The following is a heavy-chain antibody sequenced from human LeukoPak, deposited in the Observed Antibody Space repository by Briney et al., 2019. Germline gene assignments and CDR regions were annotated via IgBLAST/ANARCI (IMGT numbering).Heavy chain of an antibody. CDR2: IYYSGRT. J-gene: IGHJ4*02. CDR3: ARDNGYYTGGIFDY. D-gene: IGHD3-3*01. CDR1: GGPISTYY. Sequence: SETLSLTCSVSGGPISTYYGSWIRQPPGKGLEWIGYIYYSGRTNYNPSLKTRVTMSVDTSKNQFSLKLSSVTAADTAVYYCARDNGYYTGGIFDYWGQGALVTVAS. V-gene: IGHV4-59*01.